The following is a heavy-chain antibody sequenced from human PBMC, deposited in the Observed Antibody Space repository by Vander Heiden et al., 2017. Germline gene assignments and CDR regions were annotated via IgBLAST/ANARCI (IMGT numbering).Heavy chain of an antibody. J-gene: IGHJ4*02. CDR1: GFTFSDAW. Sequence: EVQLVESGGGLVKPGGSLRLSCVASGFTFSDAWMTWVRQAPGKGLEWVGRVKSKANGGTIDHAAPVKGRFTISRDDSKNTLYLQMNSLTTEDTAVYYCTTVGSSWNFDYWGQGTLVTVSS. CDR3: TTVGSSWNFDY. CDR2: VKSKANGGTI. V-gene: IGHV3-15*01. D-gene: IGHD6-13*01.